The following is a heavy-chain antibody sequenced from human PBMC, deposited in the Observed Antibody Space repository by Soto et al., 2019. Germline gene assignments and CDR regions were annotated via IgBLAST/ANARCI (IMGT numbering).Heavy chain of an antibody. CDR3: ARAGYSSGWSQGWFDP. V-gene: IGHV4-34*01. CDR2: INHSGST. J-gene: IGHJ5*02. D-gene: IGHD6-19*01. Sequence: SETLSLTCAVYGGSFSGYYWSWIRQPPGKGLEWIGEINHSGSTNYNPSLKSGVTISVDTSKNQFSLKLSSVTAADTAVYYCARAGYSSGWSQGWFDPWGQGTLVTVSS. CDR1: GGSFSGYY.